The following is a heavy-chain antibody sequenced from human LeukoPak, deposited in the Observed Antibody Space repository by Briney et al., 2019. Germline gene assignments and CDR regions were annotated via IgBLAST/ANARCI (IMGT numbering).Heavy chain of an antibody. D-gene: IGHD3-22*01. CDR3: ARGAYYYED. J-gene: IGHJ4*02. CDR2: ISSSSTYI. Sequence: GGSLRLSCATSGFTFSTYNMNWVRQAPGKGLEWVSSISSSSTYIYYADSVKGRFTISRDNAKNSLYLQMNSLRAEDTAVYYCARGAYYYEDWGQGTLVTVSS. CDR1: GFTFSTYN. V-gene: IGHV3-21*01.